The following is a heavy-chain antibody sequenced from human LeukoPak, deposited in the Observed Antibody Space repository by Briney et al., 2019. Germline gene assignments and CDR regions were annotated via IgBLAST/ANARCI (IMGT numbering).Heavy chain of an antibody. CDR3: AKDLPGGYCSSTSCSPEI. V-gene: IGHV3-30-3*01. CDR2: ISYDGSNK. J-gene: IGHJ3*02. CDR1: GFTFSSYA. Sequence: PGRSLRLSCAASGFTFSSYAMHWVRQAPGKGLEWVAVISYDGSNKYYADSVKGRFTISRDNSKNTLYLQMNSLRAEDTAVYYCAKDLPGGYCSSTSCSPEIWGQGTMVTVSS. D-gene: IGHD2-2*01.